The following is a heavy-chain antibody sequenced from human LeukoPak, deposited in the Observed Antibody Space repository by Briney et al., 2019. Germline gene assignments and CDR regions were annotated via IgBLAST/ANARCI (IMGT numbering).Heavy chain of an antibody. CDR1: GFTFSRNG. CDR2: IRYDGSNK. V-gene: IGHV3-30*02. Sequence: GGSLRLSCAASGFTFSRNGMHWVRQAPGKGLEGVAFIRYDGSNKYYADSVKGRFTISRDNSKNTLYLQMNRLRPEDTAVYYCAKDLYNSNSFYTLFDYWGQGTLVTVSS. J-gene: IGHJ4*02. CDR3: AKDLYNSNSFYTLFDY. D-gene: IGHD3-22*01.